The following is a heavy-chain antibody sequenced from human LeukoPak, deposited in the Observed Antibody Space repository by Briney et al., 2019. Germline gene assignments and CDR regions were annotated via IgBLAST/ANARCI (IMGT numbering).Heavy chain of an antibody. CDR1: GFTVSSNY. D-gene: IGHD5-18*01. CDR3: ARDFAGYGYVSYFDY. CDR2: IYSGGST. J-gene: IGHJ4*02. V-gene: IGHV3-53*01. Sequence: GGSLRLSCAASGFTVSSNYMSWVRQAPGKGLEWVSVIYSGGSTYYADSVKGRFTISRDNAKNSLYLQMNSLRAEDTAVYYCARDFAGYGYVSYFDYWGLGTLVTVSS.